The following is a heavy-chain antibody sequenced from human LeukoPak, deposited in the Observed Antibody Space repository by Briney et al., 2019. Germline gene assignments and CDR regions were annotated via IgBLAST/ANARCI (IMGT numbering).Heavy chain of an antibody. J-gene: IGHJ5*02. CDR1: GDSINSHH. CDR2: MYYSGST. V-gene: IGHV4-59*11. Sequence: SETLSLTCTVSGDSINSHHWNWIRQPPGKGLEWIGYMYYSGSTMYNRSLKSRVAISIDTSKNQLSLKLSSVTAADTAVYYCARDTYDYYFDPWGQGILVTVSS. CDR3: ARDTYDYYFDP. D-gene: IGHD1-26*01.